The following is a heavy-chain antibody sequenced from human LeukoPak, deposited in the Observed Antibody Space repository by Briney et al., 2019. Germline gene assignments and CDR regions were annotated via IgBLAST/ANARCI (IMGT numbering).Heavy chain of an antibody. Sequence: SETLSLTCTVSGGSISSGGYYWSWIRQPPGKGLEWIGYIYHSGSTYYNPSLKSRVTISVDRSKNQFSLKLSSVTAADTAVYYCARLSWSYPDGTLFDYWGQGTLVTVSS. V-gene: IGHV4-30-2*01. CDR2: IYHSGST. CDR3: ARLSWSYPDGTLFDY. D-gene: IGHD1-26*01. J-gene: IGHJ4*02. CDR1: GGSISSGGYY.